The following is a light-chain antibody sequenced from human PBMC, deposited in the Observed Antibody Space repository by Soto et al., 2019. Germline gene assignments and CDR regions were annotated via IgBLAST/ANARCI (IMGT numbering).Light chain of an antibody. Sequence: DIQMTQSPSSLSASVGDRVTITCRASQDISVYLAWYQQKPGKVPKLLIYSASTLQSGVPSRFSGSGSRTLFTLTLISPQPEDLTTYYCLKIYTGPLTFGQGTRLEIQ. CDR2: SAS. CDR1: QDISVY. J-gene: IGKJ5*01. CDR3: LKIYTGPLT. V-gene: IGKV1-27*01.